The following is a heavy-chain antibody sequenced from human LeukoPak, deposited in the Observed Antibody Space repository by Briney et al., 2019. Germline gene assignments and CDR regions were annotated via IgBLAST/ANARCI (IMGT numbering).Heavy chain of an antibody. J-gene: IGHJ4*02. D-gene: IGHD3-16*01. Sequence: GGSLRLSCAASGFTFSSYAMSWVRQAPGKGLEWVSAISGSGGSTYYADSVKGRFTISRDNSRDTLYLQMNSLRAEDTAVYYCAKGYYDCVWGSYYFDYWGQGTLVTVSS. CDR2: ISGSGGST. CDR1: GFTFSSYA. CDR3: AKGYYDCVWGSYYFDY. V-gene: IGHV3-23*01.